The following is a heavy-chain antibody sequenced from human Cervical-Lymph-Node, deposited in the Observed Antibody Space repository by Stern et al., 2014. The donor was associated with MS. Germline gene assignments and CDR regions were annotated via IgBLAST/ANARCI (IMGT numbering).Heavy chain of an antibody. V-gene: IGHV3-23*04. CDR3: AKQYFDSSGYSYYYGMDV. D-gene: IGHD3-22*01. Sequence: EVQLVESGGDLVQPGGSLRLSCAASGFTFNKYAINWVRQAPGKGLEWVSTISGSGSSIYYADSVKGRVTIHRDKSANTLYLQMPSLRAEDTAIYYCAKQYFDSSGYSYYYGMDVWGQGTTVTVSS. CDR2: ISGSGSSI. CDR1: GFTFNKYA. J-gene: IGHJ6*02.